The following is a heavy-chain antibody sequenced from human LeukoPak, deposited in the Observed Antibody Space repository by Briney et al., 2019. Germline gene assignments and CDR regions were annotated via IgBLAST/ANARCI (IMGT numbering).Heavy chain of an antibody. CDR1: RFTFSNYG. V-gene: IGHV3-30*03. J-gene: IGHJ4*02. CDR2: ISYHGYNK. D-gene: IGHD3-10*01. Sequence: PGRSLRLSCAASRFTFSNYGMHWVRQAPGKGLEWVAVISYHGYNKYYADSVKGRFTISRDNSKNTLYLQMNSLRAEDTAVYYCARAITMVRGFLDYWGQGTLVTVSS. CDR3: ARAITMVRGFLDY.